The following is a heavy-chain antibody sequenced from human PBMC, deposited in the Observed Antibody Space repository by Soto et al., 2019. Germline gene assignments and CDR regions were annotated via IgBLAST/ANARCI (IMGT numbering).Heavy chain of an antibody. D-gene: IGHD6-19*01. Sequence: GASVKVSCKASGGTFSSYAISWVRQAPGQGLEWMGGIIPIFGTANYAQKFQGRVTITADESTSTAYMELSSLRSEDTAVYYCASEAPEYSSGPGFGYYYGMDVWGQGTTVTVSS. CDR2: IIPIFGTA. V-gene: IGHV1-69*13. J-gene: IGHJ6*02. CDR1: GGTFSSYA. CDR3: ASEAPEYSSGPGFGYYYGMDV.